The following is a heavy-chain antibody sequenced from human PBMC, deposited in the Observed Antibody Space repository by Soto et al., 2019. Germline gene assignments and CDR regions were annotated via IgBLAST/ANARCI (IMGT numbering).Heavy chain of an antibody. V-gene: IGHV1-18*04. CDR3: VRGVPFWSGLGVYYYYGMDV. J-gene: IGHJ6*02. D-gene: IGHD3-3*01. CDR1: GYTFTSYG. Sequence: ASVKVSCKASGYTFTSYGISWVRQAPGQGLEWMGWISAYNGNTNYAQKLQGRVTMTTDTSTSTAYMELRSLRSDDTAVYYCVRGVPFWSGLGVYYYYGMDVWGQGTTVTVSS. CDR2: ISAYNGNT.